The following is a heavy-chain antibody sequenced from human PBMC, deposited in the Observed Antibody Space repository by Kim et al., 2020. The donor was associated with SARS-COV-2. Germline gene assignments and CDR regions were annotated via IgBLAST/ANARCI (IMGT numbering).Heavy chain of an antibody. J-gene: IGHJ4*02. D-gene: IGHD4-17*01. CDR1: GFTFSSYG. CDR2: IWYDGSNK. V-gene: IGHV3-33*01. Sequence: GGSLRLSCAASGFTFSSYGMHWVRQAPGKGLEWVAVIWYDGSNKYYADSVKGRFTISRDNSKNTLYLQMNSLRAEDTAVYYCARDKDTVNTLAPLDYWGQGTLVTVSS. CDR3: ARDKDTVNTLAPLDY.